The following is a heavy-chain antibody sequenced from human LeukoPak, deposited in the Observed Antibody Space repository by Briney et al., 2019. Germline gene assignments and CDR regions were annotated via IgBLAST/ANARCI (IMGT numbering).Heavy chain of an antibody. CDR2: INPNSGGT. D-gene: IGHD3-3*01. CDR1: GYTFNGYY. CDR3: ASTPLRFLEWWGFDP. J-gene: IGHJ5*02. Sequence: ASVKVSCKASGYTFNGYYMHWVRQAPGQGLEWMGWINPNSGGTNYAQKFQGRVTMTRDTSISTAYMELSRLRSDDTAVYYCASTPLRFLEWWGFDPWGQGTLVTVSS. V-gene: IGHV1-2*02.